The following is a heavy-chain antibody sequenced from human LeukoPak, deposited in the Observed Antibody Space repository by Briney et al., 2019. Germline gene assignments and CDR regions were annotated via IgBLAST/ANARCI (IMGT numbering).Heavy chain of an antibody. CDR2: IFYTGST. CDR3: ARGPRMVQGVITTFDS. V-gene: IGHV4-39*07. CDR1: GGSISSSTSY. J-gene: IGHJ4*02. Sequence: KPSETLSLTCTVSGGSISSSTSYWGWVRQPPGKGLESIGIIFYTGSTYYNPSLKSRVTMSKDTSKNQFSLMLSSLIAADTAVYYCARGPRMVQGVITTFDSWGQGTLVTVSS. D-gene: IGHD3-10*01.